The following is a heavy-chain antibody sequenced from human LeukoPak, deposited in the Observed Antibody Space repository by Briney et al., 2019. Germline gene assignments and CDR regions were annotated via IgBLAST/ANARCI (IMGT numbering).Heavy chain of an antibody. CDR2: IYHSGST. Sequence: SGTLSLTCAVSGGSISSSNWWSWVRQPPGKGLEWIGEIYHSGSTNYNPSLKSRVTISVDKSKNQFSLKLSSVTAADTAVYYCARVSGDGYNSWNYFDYWGQGTLVTVSS. CDR1: GGSISSSNW. CDR3: ARVSGDGYNSWNYFDY. V-gene: IGHV4-4*02. J-gene: IGHJ4*02. D-gene: IGHD5-24*01.